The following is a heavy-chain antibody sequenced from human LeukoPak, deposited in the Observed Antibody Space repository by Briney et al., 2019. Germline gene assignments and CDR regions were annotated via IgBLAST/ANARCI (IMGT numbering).Heavy chain of an antibody. V-gene: IGHV1-2*04. Sequence: GASVKVSCKASGYTFTGYYMHWVRQAPGQGLEWMGWINPNSGGTNYAQKFQGWVTMTRDTSISTAYMELSRLRSDDTAVYYCARERSDKPKTYYDFWSGHNYYYYYYYMDVWGKGTTVTVSS. J-gene: IGHJ6*03. D-gene: IGHD3-3*01. CDR2: INPNSGGT. CDR3: ARERSDKPKTYYDFWSGHNYYYYYYYMDV. CDR1: GYTFTGYY.